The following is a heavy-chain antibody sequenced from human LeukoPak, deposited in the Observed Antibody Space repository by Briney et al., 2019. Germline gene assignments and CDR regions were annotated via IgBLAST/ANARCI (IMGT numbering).Heavy chain of an antibody. CDR1: GYTFTSYD. J-gene: IGHJ6*03. CDR2: MNPNSGNT. Sequence: ASVKVSCKASGYTFTSYDINWVRQATGQGLEWMGWMNPNSGNTDYAQKFQGRVTMTRDTSISTVYMDLSSLRSEDTAVYYCARAASWSPIGDYYYYMDVWGKGTTVTISS. CDR3: ARAASWSPIGDYYYYMDV. V-gene: IGHV1-8*01. D-gene: IGHD6-13*01.